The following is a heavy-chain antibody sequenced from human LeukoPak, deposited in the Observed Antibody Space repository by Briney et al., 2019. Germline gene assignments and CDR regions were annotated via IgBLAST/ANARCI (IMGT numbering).Heavy chain of an antibody. V-gene: IGHV3-30*18. CDR1: GFTFRSYG. Sequence: GGSLRLSCAASGFTFRSYGMYWVRQAPGKGLEWVSLISYDGNNKYYADSVKGRFTISRDNPKNTLYLQMNSLRAEDTAVYYCAKEFTDKSLDYWGQGVLVTVSS. J-gene: IGHJ4*02. CDR2: ISYDGNNK. CDR3: AKEFTDKSLDY.